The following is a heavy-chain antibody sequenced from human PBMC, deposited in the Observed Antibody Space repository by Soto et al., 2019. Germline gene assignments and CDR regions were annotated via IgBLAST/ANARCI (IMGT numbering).Heavy chain of an antibody. J-gene: IGHJ5*02. Sequence: SETLSLTCTVSGGSISSYYWSWIRQPPGKGLEWIGYIYYSGSTNYNPSLKSRVTISVDTSKNQFSLKLSSVTAADTAVYYCARLYYDFWSGFAATYWFDPWGQGTLVTVSS. V-gene: IGHV4-59*01. CDR1: GGSISSYY. D-gene: IGHD3-3*01. CDR3: ARLYYDFWSGFAATYWFDP. CDR2: IYYSGST.